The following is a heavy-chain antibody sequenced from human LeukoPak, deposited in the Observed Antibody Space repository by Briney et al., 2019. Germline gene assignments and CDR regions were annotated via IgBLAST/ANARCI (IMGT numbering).Heavy chain of an antibody. J-gene: IGHJ6*03. V-gene: IGHV4-34*01. D-gene: IGHD2-2*01. CDR3: ARATWDIVVVTAAYYYYMDV. CDR1: GGSFSGYY. CDR2: INHSGST. Sequence: PSETLSLTCAVYGGSFSGYYWSWIRQTPGKGLEWIGEINHSGSTNYNPSLKSRVTISVDTSKNQFSLKLSSVTAADTAVYYCARATWDIVVVTAAYYYYMDVWGKGTTVTVSS.